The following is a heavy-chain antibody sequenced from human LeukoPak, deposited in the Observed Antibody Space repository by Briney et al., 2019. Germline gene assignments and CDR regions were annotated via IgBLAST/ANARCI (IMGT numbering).Heavy chain of an antibody. D-gene: IGHD6-13*01. V-gene: IGHV1-8*03. CDR2: MNPNSGNT. CDR1: GYTFTSYD. Sequence: ASVKVSCKASGYTFTSYDINWVRQATGQGLEWMGWMNPNSGNTGYAQKFQGRVTITRNTSISTAYVELSSLRSEDTAVYYCSRGTYSSSWFLDYWGQGTLVTVSS. J-gene: IGHJ4*02. CDR3: SRGTYSSSWFLDY.